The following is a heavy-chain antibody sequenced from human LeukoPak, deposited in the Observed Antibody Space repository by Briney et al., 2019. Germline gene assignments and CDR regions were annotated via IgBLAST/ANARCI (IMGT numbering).Heavy chain of an antibody. D-gene: IGHD3-10*01. Sequence: PGGSLRLSCADSGFTFSSYWMHWVRQAPGKGLVWASFINHDGTNTSYADSVKGRFTVSRDNAKNTMYLQVNSLRAEDTAVYYCTTSRAFWSNYYGLDHWGRGTLVTVSS. J-gene: IGHJ4*02. CDR1: GFTFSSYW. CDR3: TTSRAFWSNYYGLDH. CDR2: INHDGTNT. V-gene: IGHV3-74*01.